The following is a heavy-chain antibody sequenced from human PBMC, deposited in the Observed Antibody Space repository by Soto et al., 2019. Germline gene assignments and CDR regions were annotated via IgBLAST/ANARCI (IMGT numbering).Heavy chain of an antibody. CDR3: ATLPHYGDTNAGF. D-gene: IGHD4-17*01. V-gene: IGHV3-66*04. J-gene: IGHJ4*01. CDR2: IYSGGST. Sequence: GGSLRLSCAAPGYTVSSNYMSWVRQAPGKGLEWVSVIYSGGSTYYADSVKGRFTISRDNSKNTLYLQMNSLRAEDTAVYYCATLPHYGDTNAGFWGHGILVTVSS. CDR1: GYTVSSNY.